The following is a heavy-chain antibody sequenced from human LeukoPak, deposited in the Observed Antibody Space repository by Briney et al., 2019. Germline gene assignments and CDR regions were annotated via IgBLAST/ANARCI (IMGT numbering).Heavy chain of an antibody. D-gene: IGHD5-12*01. CDR1: GGSISSSSYY. CDR2: IYYSGST. Sequence: SETLSLTCTVSGGSISSSSYYWGWIRQPPGKGLEWIGSIYYSGSTYYNPSLKSRVTISVDTSKNQFSLKLSSVTAADTAVYYCARVRTWWLRFLSAFDIWGQGTMVTVSS. CDR3: ARVRTWWLRFLSAFDI. J-gene: IGHJ3*02. V-gene: IGHV4-39*07.